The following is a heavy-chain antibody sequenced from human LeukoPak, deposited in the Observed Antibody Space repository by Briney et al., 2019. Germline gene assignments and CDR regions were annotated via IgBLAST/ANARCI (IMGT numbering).Heavy chain of an antibody. Sequence: ASVKVSCKASGGTFSSYAISWVRQAPGQGLEWMGGIIPIFGPANYAQKFQGRVTITTDESTSTAYMELSSLRSEDTAVYYCARGARGDSSGYYRDVPASWFDPWGQGTLVTVSS. V-gene: IGHV1-69*05. D-gene: IGHD3-22*01. CDR1: GGTFSSYA. CDR3: ARGARGDSSGYYRDVPASWFDP. CDR2: IIPIFGPA. J-gene: IGHJ5*02.